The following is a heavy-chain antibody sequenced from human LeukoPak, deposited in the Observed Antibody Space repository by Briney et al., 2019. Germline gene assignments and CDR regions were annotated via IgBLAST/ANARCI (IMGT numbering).Heavy chain of an antibody. J-gene: IGHJ5*02. Sequence: GSLRLACVASGFTLKNAWMSWVRQAPGKGLEWVGRIRSKTDGGTIDYAAPVKGRFSISRDDSKNTLYLQMNSLKIEDTAVYYCTTGTEQQWLSLDHWGQGTLVTVSS. CDR1: GFTLKNAW. CDR3: TTGTEQQWLSLDH. CDR2: IRSKTDGGTI. D-gene: IGHD6-19*01. V-gene: IGHV3-15*01.